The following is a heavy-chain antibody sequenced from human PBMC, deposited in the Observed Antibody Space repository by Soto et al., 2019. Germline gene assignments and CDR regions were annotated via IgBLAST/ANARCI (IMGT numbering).Heavy chain of an antibody. V-gene: IGHV1-18*01. J-gene: IGHJ4*02. CDR3: ARTPPSPPIVVVPAAPDY. CDR1: GYTFTSYG. D-gene: IGHD2-2*01. Sequence: ASVKVSCKASGYTFTSYGISWVRQAPGQGLEWMGWISAYNGNTNYAQKLQGRVTMTTDTSTSTAYMELRSLRSDDTAVYYCARTPPSPPIVVVPAAPDYWGQGTLVTVSS. CDR2: ISAYNGNT.